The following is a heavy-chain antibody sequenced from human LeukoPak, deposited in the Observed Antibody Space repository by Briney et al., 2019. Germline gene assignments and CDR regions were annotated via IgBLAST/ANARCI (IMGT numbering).Heavy chain of an antibody. CDR2: TYYRSKWSN. V-gene: IGHV6-1*01. CDR3: ARGRFQLVFYYGMDV. Sequence: SQTLSLTCAIYGDSVSNNTAAWNWLRQSPSRGLEWLGRTYYRSKWSNNYAISLKRRISVTPDTSKNQFSLQLNSVTPEDTAVYYCARGRFQLVFYYGMDVWGQGTTVTVSS. CDR1: GDSVSNNTAA. D-gene: IGHD6-13*01. J-gene: IGHJ6*02.